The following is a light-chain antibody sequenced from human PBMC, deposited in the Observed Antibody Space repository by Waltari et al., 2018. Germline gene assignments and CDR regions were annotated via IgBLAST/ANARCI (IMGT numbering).Light chain of an antibody. V-gene: IGKV4-1*01. CDR2: WAS. J-gene: IGKJ2*01. CDR3: QQYYIAPYA. CDR1: QRLLYRPKNKNY. Sequence: DIVMTQSPDSLAVSLGERATIEWKASQRLLYRPKNKNYLAWYQQKPGQPPKLIIYWASTRESGVPDRFSGSGSGTDFTLTISSLQGEDVAVYYCQQYYIAPYAFGQGTKLEVK.